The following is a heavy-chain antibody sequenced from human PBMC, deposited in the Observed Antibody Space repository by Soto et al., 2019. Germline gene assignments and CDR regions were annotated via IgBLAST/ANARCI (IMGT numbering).Heavy chain of an antibody. V-gene: IGHV3-23*01. D-gene: IGHD3-9*01. CDR3: AKDQFDGYYYYIDV. J-gene: IGHJ6*03. CDR1: GFTFSSYA. Sequence: PGGSLRLSCAASGFTFSSYAMSWVRQAPGKGLEWVSAISGSGGSTYYADSVKGRFTISRDNSKNALYLQMNSLRAEDTAVYYCAKDQFDGYYYYIDVWGKGTTVTVSS. CDR2: ISGSGGST.